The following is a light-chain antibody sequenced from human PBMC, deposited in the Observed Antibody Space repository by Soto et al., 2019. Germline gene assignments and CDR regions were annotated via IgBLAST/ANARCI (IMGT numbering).Light chain of an antibody. CDR2: GAS. V-gene: IGKV3-20*01. Sequence: EIVLTQSPDTLSLSPGERGTLSCRASQSVSNTYLAWYQQKPDQAPRLLIYGASNRATGIPDRFSGSGSGTDFTLTISRLEPEDFAVYYCQQYGTSPYTFGQGTKLEIK. CDR3: QQYGTSPYT. CDR1: QSVSNTY. J-gene: IGKJ2*01.